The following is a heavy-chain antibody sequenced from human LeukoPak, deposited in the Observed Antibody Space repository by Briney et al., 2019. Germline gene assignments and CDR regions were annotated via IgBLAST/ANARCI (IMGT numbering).Heavy chain of an antibody. V-gene: IGHV3-49*03. Sequence: GGSLGLSCTASGFTFGDYLMSWFRQAPGKGLEWIGFISGGTTEYAASVKGRFAISRDDSTSIAYLQMNSLTTEDTAVYYCSRGSGWLSVYWGQGTLVTVSS. J-gene: IGHJ4*02. CDR3: SRGSGWLSVY. D-gene: IGHD6-19*01. CDR1: GFTFGDYL. CDR2: ISGGTT.